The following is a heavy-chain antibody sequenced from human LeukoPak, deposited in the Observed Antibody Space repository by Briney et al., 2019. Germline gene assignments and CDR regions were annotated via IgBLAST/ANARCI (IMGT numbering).Heavy chain of an antibody. V-gene: IGHV4-59*01. CDR1: GGSISSYY. CDR3: ARGIKRSPHAFDI. Sequence: SETLSLTCTVSGGSISSYYWSWIRQPPGKGLEWIGYIYYSGSTNYNPSLKSRVTISVDTSKNQFSLKLSSVTAADTAVYYCARGIKRSPHAFDIWGQGTMVTVSS. D-gene: IGHD1-14*01. J-gene: IGHJ3*02. CDR2: IYYSGST.